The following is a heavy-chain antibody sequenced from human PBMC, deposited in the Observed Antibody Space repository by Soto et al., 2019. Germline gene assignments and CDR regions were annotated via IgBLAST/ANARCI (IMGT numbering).Heavy chain of an antibody. CDR1: GFTFTRYS. J-gene: IGHJ4*02. CDR3: ARESEDLTSNFDY. Sequence: PWGSLRLSCAASGFTFTRYSMNWVRQAPGKGLEWVSSISSTTNYIYYGDSMKGRFTISRDNAKNSLYLEMSSLRAEDTAVYYCARESEDLTSNFDYWGQGTLVTVSS. CDR2: ISSTTNYI. V-gene: IGHV3-21*06.